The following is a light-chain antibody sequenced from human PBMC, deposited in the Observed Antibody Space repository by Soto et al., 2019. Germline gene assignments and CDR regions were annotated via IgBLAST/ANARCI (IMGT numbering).Light chain of an antibody. J-gene: IGKJ1*01. CDR1: QSVSSN. Sequence: EIVMTQSPATVSVSPGERATLSCRASQSVSSNLAWYQQKPGQAPRLLIYGASTRATGIAARFSGSGSGTEFTLTISSLQSEDFAVYYCQQYNNLWTFGRGTKVDIK. CDR3: QQYNNLWT. V-gene: IGKV3-15*01. CDR2: GAS.